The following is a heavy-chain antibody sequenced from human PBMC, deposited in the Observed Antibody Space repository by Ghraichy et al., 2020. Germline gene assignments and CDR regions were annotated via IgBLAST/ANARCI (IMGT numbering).Heavy chain of an antibody. CDR3: ARDRDHLPGGY. CDR1: GFTFSSYG. V-gene: IGHV3-30*03. J-gene: IGHJ4*02. CDR2: ISYDGSDK. D-gene: IGHD3-10*01. Sequence: GGSLRLSCAASGFTFSSYGMHWVRQAPGKGLEWVAVISYDGSDKYYADSVKGRFTISRDNSKKTLYLQMNSLRTEDTAVYYCARDRDHLPGGYWGQGTLVTVSS.